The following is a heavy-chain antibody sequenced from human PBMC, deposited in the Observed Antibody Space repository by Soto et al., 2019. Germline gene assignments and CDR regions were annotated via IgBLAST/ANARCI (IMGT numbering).Heavy chain of an antibody. Sequence: QITLKESGPTLVKPTQTLTLTCTFSGFSLSTSGVGVGWIRQPPGKALEWLALIYWDDDKRYSPSLKSRLTITKDTSKNQVVLTMTNMDPVDTATYYCARNYGGNSDDAFDLWGQGTMVTVSS. CDR3: ARNYGGNSDDAFDL. CDR2: IYWDDDK. D-gene: IGHD4-17*01. V-gene: IGHV2-5*02. CDR1: GFSLSTSGVG. J-gene: IGHJ3*01.